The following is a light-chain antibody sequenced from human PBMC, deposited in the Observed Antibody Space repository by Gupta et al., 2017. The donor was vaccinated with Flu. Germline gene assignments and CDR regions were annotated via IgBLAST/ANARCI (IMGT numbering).Light chain of an antibody. V-gene: IGLV8-61*01. Sequence: TVTFTCGLVSGSVVTSYCRSGCHQTAAQAPRLIIYSTNTRSSGVSARFSGSMRGNTAALTIAGAQADDESDYYCVLYRGGVIWVFGGGTKLTVL. J-gene: IGLJ2*01. CDR2: STN. CDR3: VLYRGGVIWV. CDR1: SGSVVTSYC.